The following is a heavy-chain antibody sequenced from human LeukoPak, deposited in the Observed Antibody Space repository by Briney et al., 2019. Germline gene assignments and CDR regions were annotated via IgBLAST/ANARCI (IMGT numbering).Heavy chain of an antibody. CDR3: ARDPFYCSSTSCYSYFDY. V-gene: IGHV3-11*04. D-gene: IGHD2-2*02. Sequence: TGGSLRLSCAASGFTFSNAWMSWVRQAPGKGLEWVSYISSSGSTIYYADSVKGRFTISRDNAKNSLYLQMNSLRAEDTAVYYCARDPFYCSSTSCYSYFDYWGQGTLVTVSS. CDR1: GFTFSNAW. J-gene: IGHJ4*02. CDR2: ISSSGSTI.